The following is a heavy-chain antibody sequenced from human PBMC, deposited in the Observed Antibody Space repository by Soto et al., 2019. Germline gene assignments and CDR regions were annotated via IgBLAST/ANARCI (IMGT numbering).Heavy chain of an antibody. V-gene: IGHV4-30-4*01. CDR1: GGSISSGDYY. Sequence: SETLSLTCTVSGGSISSGDYYWSWIRQPPGKGLEWIGYIYYSGSTYYNPSLKSRVTISVDTSKNQFSLKLSSVTAADTAIYYCARDGGGYYSFDYWGQGTPVTVSS. CDR3: ARDGGGYYSFDY. CDR2: IYYSGST. D-gene: IGHD1-26*01. J-gene: IGHJ4*02.